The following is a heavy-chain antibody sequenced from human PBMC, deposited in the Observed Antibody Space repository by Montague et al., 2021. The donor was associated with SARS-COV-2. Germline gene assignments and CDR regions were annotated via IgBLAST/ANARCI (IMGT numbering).Heavy chain of an antibody. CDR2: IRQSGRT. J-gene: IGHJ4*02. D-gene: IGHD3-22*01. CDR1: GGSFGDDH. Sequence: SETLSLTCAVYGGSFGDDHWSWIRQPPGKGLEWIGNIRQSGRTNHNPSLKSRVTISVDTSKNQFSLKLTSVTAADTGLYFCARGHLSVSMIVVVFTSASYYFDYWGQGAQVTVSS. V-gene: IGHV4-34*01. CDR3: ARGHLSVSMIVVVFTSASYYFDY.